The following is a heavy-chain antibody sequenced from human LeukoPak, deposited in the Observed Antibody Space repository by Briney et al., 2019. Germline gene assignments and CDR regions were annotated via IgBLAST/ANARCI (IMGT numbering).Heavy chain of an antibody. D-gene: IGHD6-19*01. CDR2: ISSSSSYI. V-gene: IGHV3-21*04. J-gene: IGHJ6*03. CDR3: AISLYSSGWLSYYYYYYMDV. CDR1: GFSFSSYS. Sequence: WGSLRLSCATSGFSFSSYSMNWVRQAPGKGLEWVSSISSSSSYIYYADSVKGRFTISRDNAKNSLYLQMNSLRAEDTAVYYCAISLYSSGWLSYYYYYYMDVWGKGTTVTVSS.